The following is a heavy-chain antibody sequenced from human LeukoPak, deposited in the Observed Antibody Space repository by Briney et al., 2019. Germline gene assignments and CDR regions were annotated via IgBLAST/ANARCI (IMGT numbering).Heavy chain of an antibody. D-gene: IGHD1-26*01. V-gene: IGHV3-9*01. CDR3: AKHMRATNTYSFFGLDV. J-gene: IGHJ6*02. CDR1: GFTFKDYG. Sequence: GGSLRLSCAATGFTFKDYGMHWVRQPPGKGLEWVSSINWNGGGTDYADSVKGRFTISRDNAKNSLYLQLSSLRPKDTALYYCAKHMRATNTYSFFGLDVWGQGTTVTVSS. CDR2: INWNGGGT.